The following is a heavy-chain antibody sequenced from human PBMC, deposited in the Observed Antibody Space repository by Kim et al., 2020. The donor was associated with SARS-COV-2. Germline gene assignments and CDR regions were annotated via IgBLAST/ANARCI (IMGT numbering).Heavy chain of an antibody. CDR1: GGSFSGYY. Sequence: SETLSLTCAVYGGSFSGYYWSWIRQPPGKGLEWIGEINHSGSTNYNPSLKSRVTISVDTSKNQFSLKLSSVTAADTAVYYCARRAGGVYGSGSYYVYWG. D-gene: IGHD3-10*01. J-gene: IGHJ4*01. V-gene: IGHV4-34*01. CDR3: ARRAGGVYGSGSYYVY. CDR2: INHSGST.